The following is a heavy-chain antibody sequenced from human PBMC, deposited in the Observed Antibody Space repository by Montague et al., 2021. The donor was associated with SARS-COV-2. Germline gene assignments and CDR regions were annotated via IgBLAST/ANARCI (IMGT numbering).Heavy chain of an antibody. CDR3: ASLTVAVVGGAFDV. D-gene: IGHD6-13*01. J-gene: IGHJ3*01. CDR1: GFTFSSFW. V-gene: IGHV3-74*01. CDR2: INSDGSST. Sequence: SLRLSCAASGFTFSSFWMHWVRQAPGKGLVWVSRINSDGSSTNYADSVKGRFTISRDNSKNTLYLQMNSLRAEDTVVYYCASLTVAVVGGAFDVWGQGTGVTVSS.